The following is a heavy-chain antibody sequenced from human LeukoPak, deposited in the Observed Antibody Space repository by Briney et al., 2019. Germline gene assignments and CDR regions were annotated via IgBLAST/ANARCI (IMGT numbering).Heavy chain of an antibody. Sequence: SETLSLTCAVYGGSFSGYYWSWIRQPPGKGLEWIGYIYYSGSTYYNPSLKSRVTISVDTSKNQFSLKLSSVTAADTAVYYCARRGYSYGLGTNFDYWGQGTLVTVSS. CDR2: IYYSGST. D-gene: IGHD5-18*01. CDR3: ARRGYSYGLGTNFDY. CDR1: GGSFSGYY. J-gene: IGHJ4*02. V-gene: IGHV4-34*09.